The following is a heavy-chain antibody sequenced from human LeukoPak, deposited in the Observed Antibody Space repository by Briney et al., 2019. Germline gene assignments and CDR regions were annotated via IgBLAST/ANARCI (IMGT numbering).Heavy chain of an antibody. V-gene: IGHV3-43*01. CDR3: AKDRTHDYYDSSGLADY. D-gene: IGHD3-22*01. J-gene: IGHJ4*02. Sequence: PGGSLRLSCAASGFTFDDYTMHWVRQAPGKGLEWVSLISWDGGSTYYADSVKGRFTISRDNAKNSLYLQMNSLRAEDTAVYYCAKDRTHDYYDSSGLADYWGQGTLVTVSS. CDR1: GFTFDDYT. CDR2: ISWDGGST.